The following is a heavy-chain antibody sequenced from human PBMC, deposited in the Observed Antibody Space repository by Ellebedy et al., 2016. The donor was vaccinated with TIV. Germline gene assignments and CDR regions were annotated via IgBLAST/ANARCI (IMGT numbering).Heavy chain of an antibody. D-gene: IGHD3-10*01. CDR3: ARVDGSGSYYLAGAFDI. CDR2: IIPIFGTA. Sequence: ASVKISCKASGGTFSSYAISWVRQAPGQGLEWMGGIIPIFGTANYAQKFQGRVTITADESTSTAYMELSSLRSEDTAVYYCARVDGSGSYYLAGAFDIWGQGTMVTVSS. CDR1: GGTFSSYA. J-gene: IGHJ3*02. V-gene: IGHV1-69*13.